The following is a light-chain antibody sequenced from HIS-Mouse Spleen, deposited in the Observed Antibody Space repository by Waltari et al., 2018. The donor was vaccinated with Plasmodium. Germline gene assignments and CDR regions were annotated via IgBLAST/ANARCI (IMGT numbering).Light chain of an antibody. V-gene: IGLV3-21*02. CDR2: DDS. Sequence: SYVLPPPPPVSVAPGQTARITCGANNIGSKSVHWSQEKPGQAPVLVVYDDSDRPSGIPERFSGSNSGNTATLTISRVEAGDEADYYCQVWDSSSDHPVFGGGTKLTVL. CDR3: QVWDSSSDHPV. J-gene: IGLJ2*01. CDR1: NIGSKS.